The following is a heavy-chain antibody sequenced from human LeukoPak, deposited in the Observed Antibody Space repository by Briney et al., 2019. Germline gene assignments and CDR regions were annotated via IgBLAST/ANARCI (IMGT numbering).Heavy chain of an antibody. D-gene: IGHD6-13*01. V-gene: IGHV4-59*01. Sequence: SETLSLTCTVSGGSISSYYWSWIRQPPGKGLEWIGYIYYSGSTNYNPSLKSRVTISVDTSKNQFSLKLSSVTAADTAVYYCARGAIAAAGRNWFDPWGQGTLVTVSS. CDR3: ARGAIAAAGRNWFDP. CDR1: GGSISSYY. CDR2: IYYSGST. J-gene: IGHJ5*02.